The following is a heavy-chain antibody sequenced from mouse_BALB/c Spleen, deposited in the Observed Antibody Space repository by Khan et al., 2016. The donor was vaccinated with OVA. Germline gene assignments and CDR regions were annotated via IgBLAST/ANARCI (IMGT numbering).Heavy chain of an antibody. V-gene: IGHV1S137*01. CDR1: GYTFTDFT. Sequence: QVTLKESGAELVRPGVSVKISCKGSGYTFTDFTLHWMKQSHTKSLEWIGVISTYYGDATYNQKFKGKATMTVDKASSTAYLELARLTSEDSAIYYCTRGGGGNRFAYWGQGTLVTVSA. J-gene: IGHJ3*01. CDR3: TRGGGGNRFAY. CDR2: ISTYYGDA.